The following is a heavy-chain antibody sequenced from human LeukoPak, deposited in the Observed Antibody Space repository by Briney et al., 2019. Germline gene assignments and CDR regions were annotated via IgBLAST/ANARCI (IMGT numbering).Heavy chain of an antibody. V-gene: IGHV1-24*01. CDR1: GYTLTELS. CDR3: ATDSGDYVRAFDY. D-gene: IGHD4-17*01. J-gene: IGHJ4*02. Sequence: ASVKVSCKVSGYTLTELSMHWVRQAPGKGLELMGGFDPEDGETIYAQKFQGRVTMTEDTSTDTAYMELSSLRSEDTAVYYCATDSGDYVRAFDYWGQGTLVTVSS. CDR2: FDPEDGET.